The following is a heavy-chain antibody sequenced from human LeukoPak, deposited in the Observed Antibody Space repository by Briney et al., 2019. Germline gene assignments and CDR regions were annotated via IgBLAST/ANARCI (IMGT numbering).Heavy chain of an antibody. Sequence: GGSLRLSCAASGFTFSRYSLNWVRQAPGKGPEWISYVSNDRSTIADSAKGRFTISRDNAKNSLYLQMNSLRAEDTAVYYCARDNDWSFDYWGQGTLVTVSS. D-gene: IGHD3-9*01. V-gene: IGHV3-48*01. CDR3: ARDNDWSFDY. CDR2: VSNDRSTI. CDR1: GFTFSRYS. J-gene: IGHJ4*02.